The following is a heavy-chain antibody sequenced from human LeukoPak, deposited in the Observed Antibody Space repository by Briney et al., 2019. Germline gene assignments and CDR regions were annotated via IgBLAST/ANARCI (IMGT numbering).Heavy chain of an antibody. CDR3: ARHPPGFGWDYYYMDV. J-gene: IGHJ6*03. D-gene: IGHD3-10*01. CDR1: GGSISSYY. Sequence: SETLSLTCTVSGGSISSYYWSWIRQPPGKGLEWIGYIYYSGSTNYNPSLKSRVTKSVDTSKNQFSLKLSSVTAADTAVYYCARHPPGFGWDYYYMDVWGKGTTVTVSS. CDR2: IYYSGST. V-gene: IGHV4-59*01.